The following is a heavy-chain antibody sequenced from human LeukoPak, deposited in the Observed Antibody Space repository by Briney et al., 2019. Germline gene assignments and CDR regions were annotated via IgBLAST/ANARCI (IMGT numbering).Heavy chain of an antibody. J-gene: IGHJ4*02. D-gene: IGHD3-10*01. CDR1: GGSFSGYY. CDR3: ARGPRKGSGSYYSLFDY. CDR2: INHSGST. V-gene: IGHV4-34*01. Sequence: PSETLSLTCAVYGGSFSGYYWSWIRQPPGKGLEWIGEINHSGSTNYNPPLKSRVTISVDTSKNQFSLKLSSVTAADTAVYYCARGPRKGSGSYYSLFDYWGQGTLVTVSS.